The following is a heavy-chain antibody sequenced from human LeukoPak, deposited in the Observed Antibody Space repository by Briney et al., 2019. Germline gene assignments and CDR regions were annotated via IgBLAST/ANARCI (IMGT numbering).Heavy chain of an antibody. CDR1: GGSISSYY. D-gene: IGHD4-23*01. CDR3: ARGGGGNADWFDP. J-gene: IGHJ5*02. Sequence: SETLSLTCTVSGGSISSYYWSWIRQPPGKGLEWIGYIYYSGSTNYNPSLKCRVTISVDTSKNQFSLKLSSVTAADTAVYYCARGGGGNADWFDPWGQGTLVTVSS. CDR2: IYYSGST. V-gene: IGHV4-59*01.